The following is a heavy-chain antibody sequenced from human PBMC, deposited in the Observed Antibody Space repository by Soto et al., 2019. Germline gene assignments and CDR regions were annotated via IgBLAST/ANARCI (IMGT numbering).Heavy chain of an antibody. CDR3: ARISGYSYGLPPYFDY. D-gene: IGHD5-18*01. CDR1: GGSVSSGSYY. Sequence: QVQLQESGPGLVKPSETLSLTCTVSGGSVSSGSYYWSWIRQPPGKGLEWIGHIYYSGSTNYNPSLRVRVTISVDPSKTQFPLTLSSVTAADTAVYYCARISGYSYGLPPYFDYWGQGTLVTVSS. V-gene: IGHV4-61*01. J-gene: IGHJ4*02. CDR2: IYYSGST.